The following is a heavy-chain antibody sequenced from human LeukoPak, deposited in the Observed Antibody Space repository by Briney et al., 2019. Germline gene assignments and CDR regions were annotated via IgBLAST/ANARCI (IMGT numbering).Heavy chain of an antibody. CDR3: ARGYSGTYRVDY. Sequence: GGSLRLSCAASGFTFSSYWMHWVRQVPGKGLVWVSRINTDGTNTTYADSVKGRFTMSRDNSKSRLYLEMNSLRAENTAVYYCARGYSGTYRVDYWGQGTLVTVSS. CDR2: INTDGTNT. D-gene: IGHD1-26*01. V-gene: IGHV3-74*01. J-gene: IGHJ4*02. CDR1: GFTFSSYW.